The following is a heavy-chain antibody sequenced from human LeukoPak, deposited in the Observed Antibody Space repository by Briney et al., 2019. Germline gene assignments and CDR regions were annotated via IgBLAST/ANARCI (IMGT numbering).Heavy chain of an antibody. V-gene: IGHV3-23*01. CDR1: GFTFSSYA. Sequence: PGGSLRLSCAASGFTFSSYAMSWVRQAPGEGLEWVSAISGSGGSTYYADSVKGRFTISRDNSKNTLYLQMNSLRAEDTAVYYCATDRDSSRQKRFDYWGQGTLVTVSS. CDR3: ATDRDSSRQKRFDY. CDR2: ISGSGGST. D-gene: IGHD6-13*01. J-gene: IGHJ4*02.